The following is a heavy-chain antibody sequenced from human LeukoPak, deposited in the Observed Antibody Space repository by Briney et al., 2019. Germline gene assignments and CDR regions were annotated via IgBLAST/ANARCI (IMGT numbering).Heavy chain of an antibody. CDR1: GYMFTGYA. J-gene: IGHJ4*02. Sequence: ASVKVSCKASGYMFTGYAMNWVRQAPGQGLEWMGWIDTDTGNPAYAQGFTGRFVFSLDTSVSTAYLQISSLEAEDTALYYCARFDSAGYYALDYWGRGTLVTVSS. V-gene: IGHV7-4-1*02. CDR3: ARFDSAGYYALDY. CDR2: IDTDTGNP. D-gene: IGHD3-22*01.